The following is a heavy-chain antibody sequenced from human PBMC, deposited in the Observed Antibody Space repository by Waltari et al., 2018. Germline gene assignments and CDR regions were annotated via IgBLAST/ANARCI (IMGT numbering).Heavy chain of an antibody. V-gene: IGHV4-4*02. D-gene: IGHD5-12*01. CDR3: ARLDVRYDKDY. J-gene: IGHJ4*02. Sequence: QVQLQESGPGLVKPSGTLSLTCAVSGGSISSSNWWSWVRQPPGKGLEWIGEIYHSGSTNYNPSLKSRVPIAVDKSQNQFSLKLSSVTAADTAVYYCARLDVRYDKDYWGQGTLVTVSS. CDR2: IYHSGST. CDR1: GGSISSSNW.